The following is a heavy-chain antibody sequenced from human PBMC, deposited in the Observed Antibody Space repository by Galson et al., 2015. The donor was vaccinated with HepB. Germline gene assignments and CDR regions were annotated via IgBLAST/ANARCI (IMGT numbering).Heavy chain of an antibody. CDR2: ISYDGSNK. D-gene: IGHD6-13*01. J-gene: IGHJ6*02. V-gene: IGHV3-30-3*01. Sequence: SLRLSCAASGFTFSSYAMHWVRQAPGKGLEWVAVISYDGSNKYYADSVKGRFTISRDNSKNTLYLQMNSLRAEDTAVYYCAREELWGSWGGAAGYYYGMDVWGQGTTVTVSS. CDR3: AREELWGSWGGAAGYYYGMDV. CDR1: GFTFSSYA.